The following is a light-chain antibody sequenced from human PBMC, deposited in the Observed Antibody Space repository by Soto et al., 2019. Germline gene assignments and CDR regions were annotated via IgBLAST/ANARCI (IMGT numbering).Light chain of an antibody. CDR1: QSCSSY. V-gene: IGKV3-11*01. CDR2: DAS. CDR3: QQRSNWPPVT. Sequence: ELVVTQSPATLSFSPGERATLACRASQSCSSYLAWYQQKPGQAPRLLIYDASNRATGIPARFSGSGSGTDFTLTISSLEPEDFAIYYCQQRSNWPPVTFGGGTKVEIK. J-gene: IGKJ4*01.